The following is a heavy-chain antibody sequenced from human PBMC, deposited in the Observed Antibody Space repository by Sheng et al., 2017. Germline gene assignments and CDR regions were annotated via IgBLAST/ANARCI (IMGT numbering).Heavy chain of an antibody. V-gene: IGHV4-34*01. J-gene: IGHJ5*02. CDR1: GGSFSGYY. D-gene: IGHD3-10*01. Sequence: QVQLQQWGAGLLKPSETLSLTCAVYGGSFSGYYWSWIRQPPGKGLEWIGEINHSGSTNYNPSLKSRVTISVDTSKNQFSLKLSSVTAADTAVYYCARGRITMVRGVIRVWFDPWGQGTLVTVSS. CDR3: ARGRITMVRGVIRVWFDP. CDR2: INHSGST.